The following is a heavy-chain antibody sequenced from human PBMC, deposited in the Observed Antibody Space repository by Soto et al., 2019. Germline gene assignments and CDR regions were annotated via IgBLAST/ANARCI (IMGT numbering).Heavy chain of an antibody. D-gene: IGHD6-19*01. CDR3: ASQGHSSGRNNMFDY. J-gene: IGHJ4*02. Sequence: SETLSLTCTVSGGSISRSTYYWGWIRQSPGKGLEWIGSIFFGGSTYYNPSLKSRVTISLDTSENQFSLKLTSVTAADTAVYYCASQGHSSGRNNMFDYWGQGTLVTVSS. V-gene: IGHV4-39*01. CDR2: IFFGGST. CDR1: GGSISRSTYY.